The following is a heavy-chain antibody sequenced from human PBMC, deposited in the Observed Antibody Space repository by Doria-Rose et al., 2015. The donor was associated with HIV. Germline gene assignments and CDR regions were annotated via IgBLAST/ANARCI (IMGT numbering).Heavy chain of an antibody. D-gene: IGHD6-13*01. CDR3: ARIKSSRWYHKYYFDF. V-gene: IGHV2-26*01. CDR1: GVSLSSPGMG. Sequence: QITLKESGPVLVKPTETLTLTCTVSGVSLSSPGMGVSWIRQPPGQALEWLANILSDDERSYKTYLKSRLTISRGTSKSQVVLTMTDMDPVDTATYYCARIKSSRWYHKYYFDFWGQGTLVIVSA. CDR2: ILSDDER. J-gene: IGHJ4*02.